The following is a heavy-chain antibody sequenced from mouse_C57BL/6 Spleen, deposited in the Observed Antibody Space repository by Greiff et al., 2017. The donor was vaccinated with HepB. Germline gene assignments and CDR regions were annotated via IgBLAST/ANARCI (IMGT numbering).Heavy chain of an antibody. CDR2: IYPGDGDT. J-gene: IGHJ2*01. CDR1: GYAFSSSW. D-gene: IGHD1-3*01. V-gene: IGHV1-82*01. CDR3: ARSDGSGYFDY. Sequence: VQLQQSGPELVKPGASVKISCKASGYAFSSSWMNWVKQRPGKGLEWIGRIYPGDGDTNYNGKFKGKATLTADKSSSTAYMQLSSLTSEDSAVYFCARSDGSGYFDYWGQGTTLTVSS.